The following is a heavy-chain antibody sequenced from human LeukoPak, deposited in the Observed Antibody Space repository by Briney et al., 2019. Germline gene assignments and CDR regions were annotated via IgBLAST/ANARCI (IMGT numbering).Heavy chain of an antibody. D-gene: IGHD3/OR15-3a*01. Sequence: SQTLSLTWAISGDSVSSISAAWNWIRHSPSRGLEWLGRTYYRSKRYNDYAVSVKCRITINSDTSRNQFSLQLNSVTPGDTAVYYCARVKGIRTGLDSFDIWGQGTMVTVSS. V-gene: IGHV6-1*01. CDR2: TYYRSKRYN. J-gene: IGHJ3*02. CDR3: ARVKGIRTGLDSFDI. CDR1: GDSVSSISAA.